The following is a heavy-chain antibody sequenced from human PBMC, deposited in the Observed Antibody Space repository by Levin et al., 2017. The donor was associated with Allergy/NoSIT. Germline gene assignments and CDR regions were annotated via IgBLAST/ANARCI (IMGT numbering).Heavy chain of an antibody. V-gene: IGHV4-59*08. Sequence: SETLSLTCTVSGGSINNYYWNWIRQPPGKGLEWIGYIYYNGSTNYNPSLKSRVTISVDTSKNQLSLKLSSVTAADTAVYYCARQSRGEGAAADYWGQGTLVTVSS. J-gene: IGHJ4*02. D-gene: IGHD6-25*01. CDR2: IYYNGST. CDR1: GGSINNYY. CDR3: ARQSRGEGAAADY.